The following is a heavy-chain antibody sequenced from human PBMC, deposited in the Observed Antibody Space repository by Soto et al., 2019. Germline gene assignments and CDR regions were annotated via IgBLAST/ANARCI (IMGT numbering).Heavy chain of an antibody. Sequence: EVQLVESGEGLVRPGGSLGLPSAPSGLTSSIFNMDWVGNPQGRGLEGIPSFSTSSSSISYADSVRGRFTISRDNARNSLYLQMDSLRVEDTAVYYCATGQDFGDYHDWGQGTLVTVSS. CDR1: GLTSSIFN. D-gene: IGHD4-17*01. J-gene: IGHJ4*02. V-gene: IGHV3-21*01. CDR2: FSTSSSSI. CDR3: ATGQDFGDYHD.